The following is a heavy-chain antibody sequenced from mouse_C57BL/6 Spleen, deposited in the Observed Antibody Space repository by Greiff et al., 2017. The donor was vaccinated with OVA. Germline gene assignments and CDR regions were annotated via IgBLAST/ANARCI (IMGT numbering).Heavy chain of an antibody. V-gene: IGHV1-82*01. CDR1: GYAFSSSW. Sequence: QVQLQQSGPELVKPGASVKISCKASGYAFSSSWMNWVKQRPGKGLEWIGRIYPGDGDTNYNVKFKGKATLTADKSSSTAYMQLSSLTSEDSAVYFCARTGNSAYWGQGTLVTVSA. CDR3: ARTGNSAY. D-gene: IGHD2-1*01. CDR2: IYPGDGDT. J-gene: IGHJ3*01.